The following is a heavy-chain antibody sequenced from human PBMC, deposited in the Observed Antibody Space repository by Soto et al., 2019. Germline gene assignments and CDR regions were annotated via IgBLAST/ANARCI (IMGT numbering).Heavy chain of an antibody. CDR2: ISGSGGST. Sequence: GGSLILSCAASGFTFSSYAMSWVRQAPGKGLEWVSAISGSGGSTYYADSVKGRFTISRDNSKNTLYLQMNSLRAEDTAVYYCAKGNRYCSGGSCYSDYYYYGMDVWGQGTTVTVSS. CDR3: AKGNRYCSGGSCYSDYYYYGMDV. CDR1: GFTFSSYA. D-gene: IGHD2-15*01. V-gene: IGHV3-23*01. J-gene: IGHJ6*02.